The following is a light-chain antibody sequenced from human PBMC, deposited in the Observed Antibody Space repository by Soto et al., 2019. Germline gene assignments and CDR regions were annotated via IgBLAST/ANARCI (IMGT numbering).Light chain of an antibody. CDR3: QQYNNWPIT. CDR1: QSVSLS. V-gene: IGKV3-15*01. J-gene: IGKJ5*01. Sequence: EIVLTQSPGTLSLSPGGRATLSCRASQSVSLSLAWYQQKPGQAPRLLIYGASTRATGIPARFSGSGSGTEFTLTISSLQSEDFAVYYCQQYNNWPITFGQGTRLEIK. CDR2: GAS.